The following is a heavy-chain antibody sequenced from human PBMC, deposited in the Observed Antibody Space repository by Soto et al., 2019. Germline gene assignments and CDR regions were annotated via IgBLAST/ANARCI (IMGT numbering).Heavy chain of an antibody. Sequence: GGSLRLSCAGSGFPFSGSWMDWARQLPGKGPEWVANINHDGSGKNYVDSVKGRFTISRDNAKNSLYLQMNSLRAEDTAVYYCARLGRHGWGQGTRVTVSS. V-gene: IGHV3-7*01. J-gene: IGHJ3*01. CDR2: INHDGSGK. CDR1: GFPFSGSW. D-gene: IGHD3-16*01. CDR3: ARLGRHG.